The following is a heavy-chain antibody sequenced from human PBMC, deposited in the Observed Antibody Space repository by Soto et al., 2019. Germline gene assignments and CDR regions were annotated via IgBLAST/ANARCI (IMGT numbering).Heavy chain of an antibody. CDR2: IYPGDSDA. CDR1: GYSFSSYW. V-gene: IGHV5-51*01. D-gene: IGHD3-9*01. J-gene: IGHJ4*03. CDR3: ARQSDYNILTGYWYYFDY. Sequence: LKISCKASGYSFSSYWIAWVRQMPGKGLEWMGIIYPGDSDARYSPSFEGQVTISVDTSINTAYLQWSYLKASDSAMYFCARQSDYNILTGYWYYFDYWGHGSLVTVSS.